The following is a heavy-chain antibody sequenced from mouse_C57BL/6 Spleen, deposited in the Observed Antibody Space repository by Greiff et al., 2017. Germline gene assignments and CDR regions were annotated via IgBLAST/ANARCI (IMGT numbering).Heavy chain of an antibody. CDR3: SRDSNYVKGAMDY. CDR2: IDPNSGGT. V-gene: IGHV1-72*01. CDR1: GYTFTSSW. D-gene: IGHD2-5*01. J-gene: IGHJ4*01. Sequence: VQLQQPGAELVKPGASVQLSCKASGYTFTSSWMHWVKQRPGRGLEWIGRIDPNSGGTKYNEEYKSKATLTVDKPSSTAYMQISSLTSEDSAVYYCSRDSNYVKGAMDYWGQGTSVTVSS.